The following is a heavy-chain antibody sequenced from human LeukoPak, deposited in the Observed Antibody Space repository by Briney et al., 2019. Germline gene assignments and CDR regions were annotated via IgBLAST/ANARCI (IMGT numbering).Heavy chain of an antibody. CDR3: VKPRIIGLGWAQFDY. Sequence: GGSLRLSCATSGFTFSRSGMTWVRQPPGKGLEWVASFDGNADGTHYADSVKGRCTISRDNSKNTVYLQMKSLRAEDTAIYYCVKPRIIGLGWAQFDYWGQGSLVTVSS. CDR1: GFTFSRSG. D-gene: IGHD2-15*01. V-gene: IGHV3-23*01. J-gene: IGHJ4*02. CDR2: FDGNADGT.